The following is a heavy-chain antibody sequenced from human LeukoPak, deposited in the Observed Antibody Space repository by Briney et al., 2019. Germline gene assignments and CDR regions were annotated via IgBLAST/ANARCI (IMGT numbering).Heavy chain of an antibody. V-gene: IGHV4-59*08. Sequence: SETLSLTWTGSGGSINSYYWSWIRQPPGKGLGGVGYIYYSGSTNYNPSPKSRVTISVDTSNNPFSLQLSSVTAADTAVYYCASGADISTGYYRFDYWGQGTLVTVSS. CDR2: IYYSGST. D-gene: IGHD3-9*01. J-gene: IGHJ4*02. CDR1: GGSINSYY. CDR3: ASGADISTGYYRFDY.